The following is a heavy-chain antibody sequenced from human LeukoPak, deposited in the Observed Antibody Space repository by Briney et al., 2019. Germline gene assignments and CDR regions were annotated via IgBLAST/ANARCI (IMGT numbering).Heavy chain of an antibody. CDR3: ARMRYYYDSSGYYNYFDY. D-gene: IGHD3-22*01. CDR2: IYYSGST. J-gene: IGHJ4*02. V-gene: IGHV4-59*01. CDR1: GGSISSYY. Sequence: SETLSLTCTVSGGSISSYYWSWIRQPPEKGLEWIGYIYYSGSTNYNPSLKSRVTISVDTSKNQFSLKLSSVTAADTAVYYCARMRYYYDSSGYYNYFDYWGQGTLVTVSS.